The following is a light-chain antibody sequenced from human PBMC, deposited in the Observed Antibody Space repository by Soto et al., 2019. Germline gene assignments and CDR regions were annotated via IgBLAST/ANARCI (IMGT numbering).Light chain of an antibody. CDR3: TSYTSSGTLV. CDR1: SSDVGTYTR. V-gene: IGLV2-18*02. J-gene: IGLJ3*02. Sequence: QSVLTQPPSVSGSPGQSVTISCTGTSSDVGTYTRVSWYQQPPGTAPKLMIYEVYSRPSGVPDRFSGSKSGNTASLTISGLRAEDEADYYCTSYTSSGTLVFGGGTKVTVL. CDR2: EVY.